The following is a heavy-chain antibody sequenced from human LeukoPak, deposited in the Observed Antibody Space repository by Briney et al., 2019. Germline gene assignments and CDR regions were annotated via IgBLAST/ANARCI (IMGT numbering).Heavy chain of an antibody. J-gene: IGHJ4*02. D-gene: IGHD3-10*01. CDR3: ARSVSGAWLFDY. Sequence: GGSLRLSCAASGFPFTVYPTHWVRKAPGKGLEWVSVSSSDETYKFYADSVRGRFTISRDNSKNRLYLQMSDLRAEDTAVYFCARSVSGAWLFDYWGRGTLVTVSS. V-gene: IGHV3-30-3*01. CDR1: GFPFTVYP. CDR2: SSSDETYK.